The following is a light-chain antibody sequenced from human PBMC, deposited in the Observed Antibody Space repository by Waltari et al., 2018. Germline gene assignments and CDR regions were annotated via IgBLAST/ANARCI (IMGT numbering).Light chain of an antibody. CDR2: KAS. V-gene: IGKV1-5*03. CDR3: QQYSNYPYT. Sequence: DIQMTQSPSTLSASVGDTVTITCRASQSISSWLAGYQQKPGKAPKLLIHKASTLESGVPSRFSGSGSGTEFTLTIDSLLPDDFATYYCQQYSNYPYTFGQGTKLEI. J-gene: IGKJ2*01. CDR1: QSISSW.